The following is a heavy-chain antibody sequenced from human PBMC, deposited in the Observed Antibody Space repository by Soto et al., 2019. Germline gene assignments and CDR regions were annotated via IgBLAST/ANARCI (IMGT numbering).Heavy chain of an antibody. CDR3: VRDSPIGSTYSGYDAIDS. J-gene: IGHJ4*02. D-gene: IGHD5-12*01. Sequence: TLRASVKVSCKASGGTFSTSTFTWVRQAPGQGLEWMGRTIPLLNVADYAQDFQGRVTITADKSTSTVYMELTSLTSKDTALFYFVRDSPIGSTYSGYDAIDSWGQGTLVTVSS. V-gene: IGHV1-69*04. CDR1: GGTFSTST. CDR2: TIPLLNVA.